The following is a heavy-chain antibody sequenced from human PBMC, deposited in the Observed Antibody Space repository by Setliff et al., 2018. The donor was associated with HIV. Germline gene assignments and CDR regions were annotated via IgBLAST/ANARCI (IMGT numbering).Heavy chain of an antibody. D-gene: IGHD3-3*01. Sequence: ASVKVSCKASGGTFSSYAISWVRQAPGQGLEWMGGIIPIFGTANYAQKFQGRVTITADESTSTAYMELSSLRSEDTAVYYCARESFWSGYSPGGFDYWGQGTLVTVPQ. CDR1: GGTFSSYA. CDR2: IIPIFGTA. J-gene: IGHJ4*02. V-gene: IGHV1-69*13. CDR3: ARESFWSGYSPGGFDY.